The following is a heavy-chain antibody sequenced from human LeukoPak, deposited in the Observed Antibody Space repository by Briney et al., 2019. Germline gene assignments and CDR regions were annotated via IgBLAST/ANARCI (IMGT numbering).Heavy chain of an antibody. CDR3: ARDRQQLVNDY. CDR1: GFTFSSYS. CDR2: ISSSSSYI. J-gene: IGHJ4*02. V-gene: IGHV3-21*01. D-gene: IGHD6-13*01. Sequence: GGSLRLSCAASGFTFSSYSMNRVRQAPGKALEWVSSISSSSSYIYYADSVKGRFTISRDNAKNSLYLQMNSLRAEDTAVYYCARDRQQLVNDYWGQGTLVTVSS.